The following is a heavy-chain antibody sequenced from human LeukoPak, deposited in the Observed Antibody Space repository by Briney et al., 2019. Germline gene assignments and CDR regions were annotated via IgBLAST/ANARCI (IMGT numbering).Heavy chain of an antibody. Sequence: ASVKVSCKASGGTFSSYAISWVRQAPGQGLEWMGRIIPILGIANYAQKFQGRVTMTRDTSTSTVYMELSSLRSEDTAVYYCAREGYYDSSGYGDAFDIWGQGTMVTVSS. CDR3: AREGYYDSSGYGDAFDI. CDR1: GGTFSSYA. CDR2: IIPILGIA. D-gene: IGHD3-22*01. V-gene: IGHV1-69*04. J-gene: IGHJ3*02.